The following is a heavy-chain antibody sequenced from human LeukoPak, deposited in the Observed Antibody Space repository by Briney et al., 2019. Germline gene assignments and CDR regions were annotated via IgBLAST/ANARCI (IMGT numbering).Heavy chain of an antibody. D-gene: IGHD3-10*01. V-gene: IGHV1-2*04. CDR1: GYTFTGYY. CDR2: INPNSGGT. J-gene: IGHJ3*02. CDR3: ARAPLLWFGGGDAFDI. Sequence: ASVKVSCKASGYTFTGYYMHWVRQAPGQGLEWMGWINPNSGGTNYAQKVQGWVTMTRDTSISTAYMELSRLRSDDTAVYSCARAPLLWFGGGDAFDIWGQGTMVTVSS.